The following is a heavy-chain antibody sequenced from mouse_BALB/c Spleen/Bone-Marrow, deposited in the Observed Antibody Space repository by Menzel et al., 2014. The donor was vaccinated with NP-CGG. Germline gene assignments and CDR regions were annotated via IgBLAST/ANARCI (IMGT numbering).Heavy chain of an antibody. J-gene: IGHJ1*01. CDR3: ARWRDVYFDV. D-gene: IGHD3-3*01. Sequence: VQLQQSGPEVVKPGASVKISCKASGYAFXNSWMNWVKQRPGQGLEWIGRIYPGDGNTNYNGKFKGKATLTADKSSSTVYMQLTSLTSVDSAVYSCARWRDVYFDVWGAGTTVTVSS. V-gene: IGHV1-82*01. CDR2: IYPGDGNT. CDR1: GYAFXNSW.